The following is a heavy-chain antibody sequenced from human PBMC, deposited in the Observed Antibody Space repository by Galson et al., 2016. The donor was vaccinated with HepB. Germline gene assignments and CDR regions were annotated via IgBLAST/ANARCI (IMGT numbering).Heavy chain of an antibody. Sequence: SLRLSCAASGLTFSSYAMNWVRQAPGEGLEWASSISGSGGSTYYADSVKGRFTLSRDNSKNRLYLQMNSLRAEDTAIYYCAKDVSYSDYGPYHYFYGLDVWGKGTTVTVSS. V-gene: IGHV3-23*01. CDR1: GLTFSSYA. CDR2: ISGSGGST. CDR3: AKDVSYSDYGPYHYFYGLDV. J-gene: IGHJ6*04. D-gene: IGHD4-17*01.